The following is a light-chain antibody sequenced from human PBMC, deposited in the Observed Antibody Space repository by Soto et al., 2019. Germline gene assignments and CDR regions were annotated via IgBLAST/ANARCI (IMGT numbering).Light chain of an antibody. V-gene: IGLV2-14*01. CDR2: GVS. CDR3: SSYTGSSTPWV. Sequence: QSALTQPASVSGSPGQSITISCTGTSSDVGAYNYVSWYQQHPGKAPKLMISGVSNRPSGVSNRFSGSKSGNTASLTISGLQADDEADYYRSSYTGSSTPWVFGGGTKLTVL. J-gene: IGLJ3*02. CDR1: SSDVGAYNY.